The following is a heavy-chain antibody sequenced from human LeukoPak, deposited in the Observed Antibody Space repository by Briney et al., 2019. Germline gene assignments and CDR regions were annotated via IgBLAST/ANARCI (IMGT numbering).Heavy chain of an antibody. CDR3: ARDPYSSGWFDY. V-gene: IGHV1-46*01. CDR1: GYTFTSYY. D-gene: IGHD6-19*01. J-gene: IGHJ4*02. CDR2: INPGGGST. Sequence: ASVKVSCTASGYTFTSYYMHWVRQAPGQGLEWMGIINPGGGSTSYAQKFQGRVTMTRDTSTSTVYMELSSLRSEDTAVYYCARDPYSSGWFDYWGQGTLVTVSS.